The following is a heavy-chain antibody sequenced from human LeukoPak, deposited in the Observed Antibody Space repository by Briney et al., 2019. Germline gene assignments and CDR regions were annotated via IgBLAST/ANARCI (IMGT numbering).Heavy chain of an antibody. J-gene: IGHJ6*02. D-gene: IGHD6-13*01. CDR1: GFTFSSYW. Sequence: PGGSLRLSCAASGFTFSSYWMSWVRQAPGKGLEWVANIKQDGSEKYYVDSVKGRFTISRDNAKNSLYLQMNSLRAEDTAVYYCATTAYSSSWYKLDRWFRNYYGMDVWGQGTTVTVSS. CDR2: IKQDGSEK. V-gene: IGHV3-7*01. CDR3: ATTAYSSSWYKLDRWFRNYYGMDV.